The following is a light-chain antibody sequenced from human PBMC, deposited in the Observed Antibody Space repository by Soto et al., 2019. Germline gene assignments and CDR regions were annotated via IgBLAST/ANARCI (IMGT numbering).Light chain of an antibody. Sequence: QSALTQPPSVSGSPGQSITISCTGTSSDVGGYNYVSWYQQHPGKAPKVIIYEVKNRPSGVSDRFSGSKSGNTASLTISGLQAEDEADYYCSSYTNKRILAVFGGGTQLTVL. J-gene: IGLJ2*01. CDR2: EVK. CDR3: SSYTNKRILAV. V-gene: IGLV2-14*01. CDR1: SSDVGGYNY.